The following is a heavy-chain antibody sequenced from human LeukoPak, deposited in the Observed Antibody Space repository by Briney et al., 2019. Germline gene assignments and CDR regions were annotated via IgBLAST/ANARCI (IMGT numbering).Heavy chain of an antibody. CDR3: ARDGANTIDMITFGGVIGYFDY. D-gene: IGHD3-16*02. CDR1: GFTFSSYE. Sequence: GGSLRLSCAASGFTFSSYEMNWVRQAPGKGLEWVSYISSSGSTIYYADSVKGRFTISRDNAKNSLYLQMNSLRAEDTAVYYCARDGANTIDMITFGGVIGYFDYWGQGTLVTVSS. CDR2: ISSSGSTI. J-gene: IGHJ4*02. V-gene: IGHV3-48*03.